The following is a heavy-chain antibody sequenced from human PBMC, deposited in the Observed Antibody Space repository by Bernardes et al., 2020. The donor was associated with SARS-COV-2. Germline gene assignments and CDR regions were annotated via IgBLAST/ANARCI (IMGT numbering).Heavy chain of an antibody. CDR3: ARGLEEYDFWSGPPYGLDV. D-gene: IGHD3-3*01. CDR1: GFTFSSYH. J-gene: IGHJ6*02. V-gene: IGHV3-33*08. Sequence: GGSLRLSCAASGFTFSSYHFHWVRQAPGKGLEWVATLWFDGTNEYYADSVKGRFTISRDNSKNTLHLQMNSLRAEDTAVYYCARGLEEYDFWSGPPYGLDVWGQGTTVTVSS. CDR2: LWFDGTNE.